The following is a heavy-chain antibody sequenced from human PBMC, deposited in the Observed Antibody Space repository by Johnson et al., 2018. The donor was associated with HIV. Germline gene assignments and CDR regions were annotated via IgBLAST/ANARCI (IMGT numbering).Heavy chain of an antibody. Sequence: VQLVESGGGLVKPGGSLRLSCAASGFTFSNAWMSWVRQAPGKGLECVGRIKSKTDGGTTDYAAPGKGRFTISRDDSKNTLYLQMNSLKTEDTAVYYCTTWPYYYDTSEDAFDIWGQGTMVTVSS. J-gene: IGHJ3*02. D-gene: IGHD3-22*01. CDR1: GFTFSNAW. CDR2: IKSKTDGGTT. CDR3: TTWPYYYDTSEDAFDI. V-gene: IGHV3-15*01.